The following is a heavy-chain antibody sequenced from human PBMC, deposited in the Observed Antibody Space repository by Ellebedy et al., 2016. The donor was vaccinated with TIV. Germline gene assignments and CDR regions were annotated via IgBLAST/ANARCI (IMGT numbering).Heavy chain of an antibody. Sequence: GESLKISXKGSGYIFTSHWIGWVRQMPGRGLEWMGTVYPSDSDARYSPSFQGQVTISVDKSITTAYLQWSSLKASDTAMYYCARRDGDYWGQGTMVIVSS. CDR2: VYPSDSDA. CDR3: ARRDGDY. J-gene: IGHJ4*02. V-gene: IGHV5-51*01. CDR1: GYIFTSHW.